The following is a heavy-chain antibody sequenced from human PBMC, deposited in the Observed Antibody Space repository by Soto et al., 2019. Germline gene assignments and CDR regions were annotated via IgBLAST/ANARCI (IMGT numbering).Heavy chain of an antibody. V-gene: IGHV3-33*08. D-gene: IGHD1-1*01. CDR1: GFTFSSYG. J-gene: IGHJ4*02. Sequence: QVQLVESGGGVVQPGRSLRLSCAASGFTFSSYGMHWVRQAPGKGLEWVAVISGNSRSTYYVDSVKGRFTISRDNSKNTLYLQLNSLRAEDTAVYYCATQDFRGTTGTTWGQGTLVTVSS. CDR2: ISGNSRST. CDR3: ATQDFRGTTGTT.